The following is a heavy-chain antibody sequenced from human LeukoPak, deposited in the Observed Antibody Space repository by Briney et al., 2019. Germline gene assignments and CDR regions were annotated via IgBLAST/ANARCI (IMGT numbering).Heavy chain of an antibody. V-gene: IGHV4-59*08. D-gene: IGHD1-26*01. J-gene: IGHJ4*02. CDR2: IYYSGST. CDR3: ATHSGRYYSPIDY. Sequence: MPSETLSLTCTVSGGSISSYYWSCIRQPPGKGLEWIGYIYYSGSTNYNPSLKSRVTISLDTSKNQFALKLSSVTVADTAVYYCATHSGRYYSPIDYWGQGTLVTVSS. CDR1: GGSISSYY.